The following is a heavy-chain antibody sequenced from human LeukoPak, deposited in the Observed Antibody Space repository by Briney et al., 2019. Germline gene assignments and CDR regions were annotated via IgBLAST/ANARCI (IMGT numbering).Heavy chain of an antibody. CDR2: ISSNGGST. D-gene: IGHD2-21*02. V-gene: IGHV3-64D*06. CDR3: VKGGCEENDCYPQKSYFDY. J-gene: IGHJ4*02. CDR1: GFTFSSYA. Sequence: GGSLRLSCSVSGFTFSSYAMHWVRQAPGKGLEYVSAISSNGGSTNYADSVKGRFTISRHNSKNTLYLQMSGLRAEDTAVYYCVKGGCEENDCYPQKSYFDYWGQGTLVTVSS.